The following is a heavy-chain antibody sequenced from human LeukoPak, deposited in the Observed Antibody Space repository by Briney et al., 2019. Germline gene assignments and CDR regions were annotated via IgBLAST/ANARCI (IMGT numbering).Heavy chain of an antibody. CDR1: SYTFTSYG. CDR3: ARDYPTGLDY. CDR2: ISTYNGNT. J-gene: IGHJ4*02. V-gene: IGHV1-18*01. Sequence: ASVKVSCKASSYTFTSYGISWVRQAPGQGLEWLGWISTYNGNTHYAQKLQSRVTMTTDTSTTTAYMELRSLRSDDTAVYYCARDYPTGLDYWGQGTLVTVSS. D-gene: IGHD7-27*01.